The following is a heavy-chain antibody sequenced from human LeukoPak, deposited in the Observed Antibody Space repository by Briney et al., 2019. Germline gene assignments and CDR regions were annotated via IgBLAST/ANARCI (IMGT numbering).Heavy chain of an antibody. Sequence: GASVKVSCKASGGTFSSYTISWVRQAPGQGLEWMGRIIPILGIANYAQKFRGRVTITADKSTSTAYMELSSLRSEDTAVYYCARAVAGTGYFDYWGQGTLVTVSS. V-gene: IGHV1-69*02. CDR1: GGTFSSYT. J-gene: IGHJ4*02. D-gene: IGHD6-19*01. CDR3: ARAVAGTGYFDY. CDR2: IIPILGIA.